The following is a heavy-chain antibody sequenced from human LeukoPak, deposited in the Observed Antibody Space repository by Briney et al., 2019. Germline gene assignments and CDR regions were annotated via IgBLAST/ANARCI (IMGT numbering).Heavy chain of an antibody. CDR2: IYPGDSDT. D-gene: IGHD2-2*01. CDR3: ARGYCSSTSCYAGRAFDI. J-gene: IGHJ3*02. V-gene: IGHV5-51*01. Sequence: GESLKISCKGSGYSFTSYWIGWARQMPGKGLEWMGIIYPGDSDTRYSPSFQGQVTISADKSISTAYVQWSSLKASDTAMYYCARGYCSSTSCYAGRAFDIWGQGTMVTVS. CDR1: GYSFTSYW.